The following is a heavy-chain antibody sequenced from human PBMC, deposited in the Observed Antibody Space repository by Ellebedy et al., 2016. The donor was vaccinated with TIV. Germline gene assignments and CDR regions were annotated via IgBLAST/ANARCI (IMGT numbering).Heavy chain of an antibody. CDR3: ARLPTARIAKDVGVAWFGP. D-gene: IGHD6-13*01. J-gene: IGHJ5*02. CDR2: ISGSGFSEYYA. V-gene: IGHV3-23*01. CDR1: GFTFSTYA. Sequence: GESLKISCAASGFTFSTYAMSWVRQAPGKGLEYVSVISGSGFSEYYAYYADSVRGRFTVSRDDSQNTLYLHMNSLRADDMGVYYCARLPTARIAKDVGVAWFGPWGQGTLVAVSS.